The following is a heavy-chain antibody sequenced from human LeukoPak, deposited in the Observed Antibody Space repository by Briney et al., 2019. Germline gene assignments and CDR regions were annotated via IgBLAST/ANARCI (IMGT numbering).Heavy chain of an antibody. CDR3: ARGGRFLEWSDYFDY. V-gene: IGHV1-46*01. Sequence: ASVKVSCKASGYTFTSYYMHWVRQAPGQGIEWMGIINPSGSTSYAQKFQGRVTMTRDTSTGTVYMELSSLRSEDTAVYYCARGGRFLEWSDYFDYWGQGTLVTVSS. D-gene: IGHD3-3*01. J-gene: IGHJ4*02. CDR2: INPSGST. CDR1: GYTFTSYY.